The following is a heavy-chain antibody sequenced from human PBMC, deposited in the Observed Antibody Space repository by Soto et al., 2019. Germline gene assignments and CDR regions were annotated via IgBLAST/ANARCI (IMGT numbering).Heavy chain of an antibody. CDR2: ISSSGSTI. J-gene: IGHJ6*02. V-gene: IGHV3-48*03. CDR1: GFTFSSYE. Sequence: PGGSLRLSCAASGFTFSSYEMNWVRQAPGKGLEWVSYISSSGSTIYYADSVKGRFTISRDNAKNSLYLQMNSLRAEDTAVYYCARDRPHNYYGMDVWGQGTTVTVSS. CDR3: ARDRPHNYYGMDV.